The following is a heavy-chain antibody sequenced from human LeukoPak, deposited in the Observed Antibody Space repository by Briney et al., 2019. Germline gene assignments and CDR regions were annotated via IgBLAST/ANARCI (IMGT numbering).Heavy chain of an antibody. CDR1: GGSFSGYY. J-gene: IGHJ4*02. Sequence: SETLSLTCAVYGGSFSGYYWSWIRQPPGKGLEWIGEINHSRSTNYNPSLKSRVTISVDTSKNQFSLKLSSVTAADTAVYYCARGAPEGYFDYWGQGTLVTVSS. CDR2: INHSRST. CDR3: ARGAPEGYFDY. V-gene: IGHV4-34*01.